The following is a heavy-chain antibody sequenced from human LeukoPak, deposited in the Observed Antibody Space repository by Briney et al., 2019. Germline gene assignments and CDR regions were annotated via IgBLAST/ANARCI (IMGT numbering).Heavy chain of an antibody. CDR1: GGSFSGYY. D-gene: IGHD4-17*01. V-gene: IGHV4-34*01. CDR3: ARPYGVNSFAGFHY. Sequence: SETLSLTCAVYGGSFSGYYWSWIRQPPGKGLEWIGEINHSGSTNYNPSLKSRVTISVDTSKNQFSLKLSSVTAADTAMYYCARPYGVNSFAGFHYWGQGTLVTVSS. CDR2: INHSGST. J-gene: IGHJ4*02.